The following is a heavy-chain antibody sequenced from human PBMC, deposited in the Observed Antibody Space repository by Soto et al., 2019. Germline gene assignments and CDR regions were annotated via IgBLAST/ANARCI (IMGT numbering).Heavy chain of an antibody. CDR1: GDSRENGVCY. J-gene: IGHJ5*02. Sequence: PSETLSHPSTVSGDSRENGVCYWTLNRQNPGKGLEWMGYIYYTGKTYYNPSLESRLTMSVDTSKNQFSLKLSSVTAADTGFFSCARDDRSYPTGSASWGKGT. CDR2: IYYTGKT. D-gene: IGHD1-26*01. CDR3: ARDDRSYPTGSAS. V-gene: IGHV4-31*03.